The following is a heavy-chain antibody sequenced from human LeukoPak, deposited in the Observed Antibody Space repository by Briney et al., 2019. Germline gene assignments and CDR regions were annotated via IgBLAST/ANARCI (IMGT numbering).Heavy chain of an antibody. V-gene: IGHV3-7*01. CDR3: ARARYGSGSWPFDY. J-gene: IGHJ4*02. D-gene: IGHD3-10*01. CDR1: GFTFSSYW. Sequence: GGSLRLSCAASGFTFSSYWMSWVRQAPGKGLEWVANIKQDGSEKYYVDSVRDRFTISRDNAKNSLYLQMNSLRAEDTAVYYCARARYGSGSWPFDYWGQGTLVTVSS. CDR2: IKQDGSEK.